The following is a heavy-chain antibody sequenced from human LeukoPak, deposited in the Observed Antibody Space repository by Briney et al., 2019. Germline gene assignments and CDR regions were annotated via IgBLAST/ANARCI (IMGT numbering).Heavy chain of an antibody. V-gene: IGHV1-18*04. CDR2: ISGYNGHT. D-gene: IGHD4-17*01. J-gene: IGHJ4*02. Sequence: ASVTVSCKASGYTFTSYNIVWVRQAPGQGREGMGWISGYNGHTNYARRLQGRVTMTTDTSTSTAYLELRSLRSDDTAVFYCARRWTTMTDDYFDYWGQGPLVTVSS. CDR1: GYTFTSYN. CDR3: ARRWTTMTDDYFDY.